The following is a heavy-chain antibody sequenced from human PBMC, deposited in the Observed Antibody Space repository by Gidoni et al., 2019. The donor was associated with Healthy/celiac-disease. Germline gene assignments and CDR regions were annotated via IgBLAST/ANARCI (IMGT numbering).Heavy chain of an antibody. CDR3: ARDRVAARTFDY. D-gene: IGHD6-6*01. Sequence: QVQLQESGPGLVKPSQTPSLTCTVSGGSFSSGGYYWSWIRQHPGKGLEWIGYIYYSGSTYYNPSLKSRVTISVDTSKNQFSLKLSSVTAADTAVYYCARDRVAARTFDYWGQGTLVTVSS. J-gene: IGHJ4*02. V-gene: IGHV4-31*03. CDR2: IYYSGST. CDR1: GGSFSSGGYY.